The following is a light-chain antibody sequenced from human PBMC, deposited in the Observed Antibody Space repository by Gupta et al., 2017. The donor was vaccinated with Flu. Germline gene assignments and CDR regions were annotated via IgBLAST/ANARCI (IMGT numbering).Light chain of an antibody. CDR2: LNSDGSH. Sequence: QLVLPPSPSASASLGASVKLTCTLSSGHSSYAIAWHQQQPEKGPRYLMKLNSDGSHSTGDGIPDRFSGSSSGAERYLTIASRQAEDEDDYYCQTWGTGIVVFGGGTKLTVL. CDR1: SGHSSYA. CDR3: QTWGTGIVV. V-gene: IGLV4-69*01. J-gene: IGLJ2*01.